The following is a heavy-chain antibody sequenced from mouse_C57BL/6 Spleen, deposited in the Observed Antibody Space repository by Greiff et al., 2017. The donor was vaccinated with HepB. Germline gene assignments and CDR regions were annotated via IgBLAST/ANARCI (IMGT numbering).Heavy chain of an antibody. Sequence: VQLQQSGPGLVKPSQSLSLTCSVTGYSITSGYYWNWIRQFPGNKLEWVGYISYDGSNNYNPSLKNRISITRDTSKNQFFLKLNSVTTEDTATYYCAKTAQATWGYYAMDYWGQGTSVTVSS. D-gene: IGHD3-2*02. J-gene: IGHJ4*01. CDR2: ISYDGSN. V-gene: IGHV3-6*01. CDR1: GYSITSGYY. CDR3: AKTAQATWGYYAMDY.